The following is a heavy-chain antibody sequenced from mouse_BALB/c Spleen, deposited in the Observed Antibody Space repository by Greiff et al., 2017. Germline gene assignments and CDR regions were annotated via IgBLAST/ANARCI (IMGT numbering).Heavy chain of an antibody. CDR3: ARDPLCYIDY. Sequence: VQLQQSGADLVKPGASVKLSCSASGFNIKDTYMPWVKQRPEQGLEWIGNIDTANGNTKYHPKFHGTSTISADTSSNTAYLQLSSLKSEATAVCDSARDPLCYIDYWGQGTTLTVSS. D-gene: IGHD6-2*01. J-gene: IGHJ2*01. CDR1: GFNIKDTY. V-gene: IGHV14-3*02. CDR2: IDTANGNT.